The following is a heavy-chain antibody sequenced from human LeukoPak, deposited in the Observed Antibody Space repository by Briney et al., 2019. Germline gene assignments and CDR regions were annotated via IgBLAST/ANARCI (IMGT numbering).Heavy chain of an antibody. V-gene: IGHV3-23*01. J-gene: IGHJ4*02. Sequence: GGSLRLSCSASGFTFSSYAMHWVRQAPGKGLEWVSAISDNGGGTFYIDSVKGRFTISRDNSKNTLYLQMNSLRAEDTAVYYCAKDFDYYDSSGYYGAFDYWGQGTLVTVSS. CDR3: AKDFDYYDSSGYYGAFDY. D-gene: IGHD3-22*01. CDR1: GFTFSSYA. CDR2: ISDNGGGT.